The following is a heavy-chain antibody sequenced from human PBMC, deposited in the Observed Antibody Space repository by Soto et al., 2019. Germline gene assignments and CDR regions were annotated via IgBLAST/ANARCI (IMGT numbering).Heavy chain of an antibody. CDR1: GGSISSSSYY. Sequence: SETLSLTCTVSGGSISSSSYYWGWIRQPPGKGLEWIGSIYYSGSTYYNPSLKSRVTISVDTSKNQFSLKLSSVTAADTAVYYCARHGYSNYEGGHWFDPWGQGTLVTVSS. D-gene: IGHD4-4*01. J-gene: IGHJ5*02. CDR2: IYYSGST. CDR3: ARHGYSNYEGGHWFDP. V-gene: IGHV4-39*01.